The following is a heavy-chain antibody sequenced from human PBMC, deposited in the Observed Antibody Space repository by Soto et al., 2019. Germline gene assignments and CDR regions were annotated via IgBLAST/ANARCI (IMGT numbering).Heavy chain of an antibody. J-gene: IGHJ3*02. CDR1: GFTFSSYG. D-gene: IGHD5-18*01. CDR3: AREALVDTAMDTTGVDAFDI. CDR2: IWYDGSNK. Sequence: QVQLVESGGGVVQPGRSLRLSCAASGFTFSSYGMHWVRQAPGKGLEWVAVIWYDGSNKYYADSVKGRFTISRDNSKNTLYVQMNSLRAEDTAVYYCAREALVDTAMDTTGVDAFDIWGQGTMVTVSS. V-gene: IGHV3-33*01.